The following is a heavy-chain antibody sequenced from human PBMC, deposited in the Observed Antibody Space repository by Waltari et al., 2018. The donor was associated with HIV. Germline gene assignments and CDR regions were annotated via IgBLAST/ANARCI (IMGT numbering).Heavy chain of an antibody. D-gene: IGHD3-9*01. CDR2: INSDGSST. V-gene: IGHV3-74*01. CDR1: GFTFSSYW. Sequence: EVQLVESGGGLVRPGGSLRLSCAASGFTFSSYWMHWVPQPPGKGLVWVSRINSDGSSTSYADSVKGRFTISRDNAKNTLYLQMNSLRAEDTAVYYCARARVLRYFDWSSYAFDIWGQGTMVTVSS. J-gene: IGHJ3*02. CDR3: ARARVLRYFDWSSYAFDI.